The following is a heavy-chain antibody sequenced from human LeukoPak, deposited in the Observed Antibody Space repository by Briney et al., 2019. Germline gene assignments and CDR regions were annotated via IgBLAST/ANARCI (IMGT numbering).Heavy chain of an antibody. CDR3: ARVSRNCSGGSCYSRLLDY. CDR1: GFTFSSYA. J-gene: IGHJ4*02. D-gene: IGHD2-15*01. Sequence: PGGSLRLSCAASGFTFSSYAMHWVRQAPGKGLEYVSAISSNGGSTYYANSVKGGFTISRDNSKNTLYLQMGSLGAEDMAVYYCARVSRNCSGGSCYSRLLDYWGQGTLVTVSS. V-gene: IGHV3-64*01. CDR2: ISSNGGST.